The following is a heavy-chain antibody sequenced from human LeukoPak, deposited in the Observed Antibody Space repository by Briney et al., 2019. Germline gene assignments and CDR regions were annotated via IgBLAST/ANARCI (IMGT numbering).Heavy chain of an antibody. D-gene: IGHD3-22*01. V-gene: IGHV1-2*02. CDR1: GYTFTGYY. CDR3: ARGILIDYYDSSDYLAYFDY. CDR2: INPNSGGT. J-gene: IGHJ4*02. Sequence: ASVKVSCKASGYTFTGYYMHWVRQAPGQGLEWMGWINPNSGGTNYAQKFQGRVTMTRDTSISTAYMELSRLRSDDTAVYYSARGILIDYYDSSDYLAYFDYWGQGTLVTVSS.